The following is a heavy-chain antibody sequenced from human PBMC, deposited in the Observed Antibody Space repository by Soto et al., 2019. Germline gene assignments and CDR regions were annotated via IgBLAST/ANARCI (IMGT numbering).Heavy chain of an antibody. CDR3: ARGRAAAGYYYYYGMDV. D-gene: IGHD6-13*01. CDR2: ISASNGNT. V-gene: IGHV1-18*01. Sequence: QVQLVQSGAEVRKPGASVKVSCKSSGYTFTNYGISWVRQAPGKVLEWMGWISASNGNTNYAQKFQGRVIVTTDTSTTTAYMELMTLRSDDTAVYYCARGRAAAGYYYYYGMDVWGQGTTVTVSS. J-gene: IGHJ6*02. CDR1: GYTFTNYG.